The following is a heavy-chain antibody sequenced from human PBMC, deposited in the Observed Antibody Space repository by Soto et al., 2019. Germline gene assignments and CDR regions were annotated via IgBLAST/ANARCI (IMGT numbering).Heavy chain of an antibody. D-gene: IGHD5-18*01. CDR3: ARNGDTAMGTTYYYYGMDV. J-gene: IGHJ6*02. CDR2: IYYSGST. CDR1: GGSISSSSYY. V-gene: IGHV4-39*01. Sequence: SPTCTVSGGSISSSSYYWGWIRQPPGKGLEGIGSIYYSGSTYYNPSPQSRVTISVEPCKNQFSLKLSSVTAADTAVYSCARNGDTAMGTTYYYYGMDVWGQGT.